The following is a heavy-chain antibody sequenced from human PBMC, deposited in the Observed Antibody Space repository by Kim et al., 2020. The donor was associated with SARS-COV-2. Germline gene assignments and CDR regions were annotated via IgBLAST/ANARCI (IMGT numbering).Heavy chain of an antibody. V-gene: IGHV4-59*01. D-gene: IGHD1-26*01. Sequence: SETLSLTCTVSGGSISSYYWSWIRQPPGKGLEWIGYIYYSGSTNYNPSLKSRVTISVDTSKNQFSLKLSSVTAADTAVYYCARRMGATPHYYYYYGMDVWGQGTTVTVSS. CDR3: ARRMGATPHYYYYYGMDV. CDR2: IYYSGST. CDR1: GGSISSYY. J-gene: IGHJ6*02.